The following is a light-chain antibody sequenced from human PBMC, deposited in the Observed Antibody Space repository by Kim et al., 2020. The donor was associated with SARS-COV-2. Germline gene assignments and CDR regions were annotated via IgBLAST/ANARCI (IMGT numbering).Light chain of an antibody. CDR2: GNS. Sequence: VTISCTGSRSNIGAGYDVHWYQQLPGTAPKLLIYGNSKRPSGVPDRFSGSKSGTSASLAITGLQAEDEADYYCQSYDSSLSGSGVFGTGTKVTVL. CDR3: QSYDSSLSGSGV. CDR1: RSNIGAGYD. J-gene: IGLJ1*01. V-gene: IGLV1-40*01.